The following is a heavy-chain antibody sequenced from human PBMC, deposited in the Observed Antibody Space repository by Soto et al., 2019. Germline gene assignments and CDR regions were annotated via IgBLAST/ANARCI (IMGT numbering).Heavy chain of an antibody. CDR1: DDSFRGAEYY. J-gene: IGHJ4*02. CDR3: ARGPAYIDGWRTFDL. D-gene: IGHD6-19*01. CDR2: TYYNGDT. Sequence: VLLQESGPGLLRPSETLSLTCTVSDDSFRGAEYYWSWIRQPLGKGPEWIGYTYYNGDTKYNPALRSRGTMSEDTSKTQFSLRLSSVTAADTAVYFCARGPAYIDGWRTFDLWGRGILVTVSS. V-gene: IGHV4-61*08.